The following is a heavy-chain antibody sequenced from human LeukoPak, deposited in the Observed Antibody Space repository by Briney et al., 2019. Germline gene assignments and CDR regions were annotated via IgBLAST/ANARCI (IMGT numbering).Heavy chain of an antibody. CDR2: IYSGGST. CDR3: ARVYAIPYYYYYMDV. CDR1: GFTVSSNY. J-gene: IGHJ6*03. V-gene: IGHV3-53*01. Sequence: GGSLRLSCAASGFTVSSNYMSWVRQAPGKGLEWVSVIYSGGSTYYADSVKGRFTISRDNSKNTLYLQMNSLRAEDTAVYYCARVYAIPYYYYYMDVWGKGTTVTVSS. D-gene: IGHD2-8*01.